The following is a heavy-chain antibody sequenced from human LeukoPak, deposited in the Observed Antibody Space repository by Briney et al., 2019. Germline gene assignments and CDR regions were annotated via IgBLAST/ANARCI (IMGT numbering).Heavy chain of an antibody. J-gene: IGHJ4*02. CDR2: LFDTRKT. V-gene: IGHV4-4*07. CDR3: ARGFQGVYDY. Sequence: PSETLSLTCTVSNGSMRSYYWTWIRQPAGKGLEWVGRLFDTRKTYYNPSLTNRVTMSIDMSRNQFSLRMTSVTAADTGVYYCARGFQGVYDYWGQGALVIVSS. CDR1: NGSMRSYY. D-gene: IGHD2-21*01.